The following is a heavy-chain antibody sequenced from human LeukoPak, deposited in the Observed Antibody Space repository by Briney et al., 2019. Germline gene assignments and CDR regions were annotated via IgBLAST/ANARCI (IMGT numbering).Heavy chain of an antibody. Sequence: GGSLRLSCAASGFTFSSYAMSWVRQAPGKGLEWVSAISGSGGSTYYADSAKGRFTISRDNSKNTLYLQMNSLRAEDTAVYYCARDFGPLELERRWKTDFDYWGQGTLVTVSS. V-gene: IGHV3-23*01. CDR1: GFTFSSYA. CDR2: ISGSGGST. J-gene: IGHJ4*02. D-gene: IGHD1-1*01. CDR3: ARDFGPLELERRWKTDFDY.